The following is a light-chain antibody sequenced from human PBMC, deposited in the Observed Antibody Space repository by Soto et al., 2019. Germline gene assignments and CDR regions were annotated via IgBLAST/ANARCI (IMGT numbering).Light chain of an antibody. CDR3: SSYTNSDTWV. CDR2: EVI. CDR1: SSDVGGYSY. Sequence: QSALTQPASVSASPGQSITISCTGSSSDVGGYSYVSWYQQYPGKAPKLMIYEVINRPSGVSNRFSGSKSGNTASLTISGLQADDEADYYCSSYTNSDTWVFGGGTKVTVL. V-gene: IGLV2-14*01. J-gene: IGLJ3*02.